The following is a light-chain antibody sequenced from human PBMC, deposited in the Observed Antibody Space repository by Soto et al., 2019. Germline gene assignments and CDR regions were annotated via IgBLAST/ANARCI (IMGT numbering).Light chain of an antibody. CDR2: GAS. J-gene: IGKJ1*01. CDR1: QSVSSKY. CDR3: QQYNNWPRT. Sequence: EIVLTPSPATLSLSPGERAPLSCRASQSVSSKYLAWYQQKPGQAPRLLIYGASTRATGIPARFSGSGSGTEFTLTISSLQSEDFAVYYCQQYNNWPRTFGQGTKVDIK. V-gene: IGKV3-15*01.